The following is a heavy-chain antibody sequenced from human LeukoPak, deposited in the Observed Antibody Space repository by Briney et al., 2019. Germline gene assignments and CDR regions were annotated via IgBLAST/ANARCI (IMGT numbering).Heavy chain of an antibody. CDR1: GFSLSGHY. V-gene: IGHV3-53*01. CDR3: TKGLVGALAFEY. CDR2: IYADGGR. J-gene: IGHJ4*02. D-gene: IGHD1-26*01. Sequence: GGSLRLSCAASGFSLSGHYMNWVRQAPGKGLEWVSVIYADGGRYYPDSVKGRFTISRDNSNNTLSLQMNSLRVEDTAVYYCTKGLVGALAFEYWGQGTLVTVPS.